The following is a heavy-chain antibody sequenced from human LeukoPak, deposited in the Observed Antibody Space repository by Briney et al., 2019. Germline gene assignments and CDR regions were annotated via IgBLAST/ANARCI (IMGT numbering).Heavy chain of an antibody. D-gene: IGHD4-17*01. V-gene: IGHV3-9*01. CDR3: AKDAYGDCLNWFDP. CDR2: ISWNSGSI. CDR1: GFTFDDYA. Sequence: GGSLRLSCAASGFTFDDYAMHWVRQAPGKGLEWVSGISWNSGSIGYADSVKGRFTISRDNAKNSLYLQMNSLRAEDTALYYCAKDAYGDCLNWFDPWGQGTLVTVSS. J-gene: IGHJ5*02.